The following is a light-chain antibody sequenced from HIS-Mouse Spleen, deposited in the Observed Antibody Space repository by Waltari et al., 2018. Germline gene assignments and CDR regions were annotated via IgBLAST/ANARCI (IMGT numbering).Light chain of an antibody. CDR1: QSVSSSY. J-gene: IGKJ2*01. CDR3: QQYGSSPVTYT. Sequence: EIVLTQSPGTLSLSPGERATLPCRASQSVSSSYLAWYQQKPGQAPRLLIYGASSRATGIPDRFSGSGSGTDFTLTISRLEPEDFAVYYCQQYGSSPVTYTFGQGTKLEIK. V-gene: IGKV3-20*01. CDR2: GAS.